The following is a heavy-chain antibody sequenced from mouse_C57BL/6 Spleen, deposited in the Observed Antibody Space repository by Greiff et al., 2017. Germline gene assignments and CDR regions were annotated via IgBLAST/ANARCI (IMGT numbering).Heavy chain of an antibody. CDR3: ARRDYSYRNYFAY. Sequence: VQLQQPGAELVRPGSSVKLSCKASGYTFTSYWMHWVKQRPIQGLEWIGNIDPSVSETHYNQKFKDKATLTVDKSSSTAYMQLSSLTSEDSAVSFCARRDYSYRNYFAYWGQGTTLTVSS. J-gene: IGHJ2*01. V-gene: IGHV1-52*01. CDR1: GYTFTSYW. CDR2: IDPSVSET. D-gene: IGHD2-12*01.